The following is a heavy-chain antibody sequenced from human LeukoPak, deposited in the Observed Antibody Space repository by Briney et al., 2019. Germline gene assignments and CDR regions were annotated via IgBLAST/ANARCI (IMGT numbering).Heavy chain of an antibody. J-gene: IGHJ5*02. CDR2: ISAYNGNT. Sequence: ASVKVSCKAPGYTFTSYGISWVRQAPGQGLEWMGWISAYNGNTNYAQKLQGRVTMTTDTSTSTAYMELRSLRSDDTAVYYCARIPPVVVPAAPNWFDPWGQGTLVTVSS. CDR3: ARIPPVVVPAAPNWFDP. D-gene: IGHD2-2*01. V-gene: IGHV1-18*04. CDR1: GYTFTSYG.